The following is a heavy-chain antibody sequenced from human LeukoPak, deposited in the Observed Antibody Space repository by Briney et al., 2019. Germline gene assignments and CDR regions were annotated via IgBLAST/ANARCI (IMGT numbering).Heavy chain of an antibody. CDR3: AKTTYSSSWYTSS. J-gene: IGHJ4*02. D-gene: IGHD6-13*01. Sequence: GGSLRLSCAASGFTFSSYGMHWVRQAPGKGLEWVAFIRYDGSNKYYVDSVKGRFTISRDNSKNTLYLQMNSLRAEDTAVYYCAKTTYSSSWYTSSWGQGTLVTVSS. V-gene: IGHV3-30*02. CDR2: IRYDGSNK. CDR1: GFTFSSYG.